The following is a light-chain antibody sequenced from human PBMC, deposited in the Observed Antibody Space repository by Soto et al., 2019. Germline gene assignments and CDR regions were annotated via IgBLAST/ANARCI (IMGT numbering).Light chain of an antibody. J-gene: IGKJ3*01. CDR3: QQYDNLPVT. CDR2: DAS. CDR1: QDISNY. Sequence: DIQMTQSPSSLSASVRDRVTITCQASQDISNYLNWYQQKPGKAPKLLIYDASNLETGVPSRFSGSGSGTDFTFTISSLQPGDIATYYCQQYDNLPVTFGPGTKVDIK. V-gene: IGKV1-33*01.